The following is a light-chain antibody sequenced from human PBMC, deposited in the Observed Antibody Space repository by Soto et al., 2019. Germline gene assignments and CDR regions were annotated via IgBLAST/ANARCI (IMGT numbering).Light chain of an antibody. J-gene: IGLJ1*01. Sequence: QSALTQPASVSGSPGQSITISCTGTSSDVGNYNYVSWYQQHPGKAPKLMIYEVSNRPSGVSYRFSGSKSGNTASLTISGLQAEVEADYYCTSYTSYSTYVFGTGTKVTVL. CDR1: SSDVGNYNY. CDR2: EVS. V-gene: IGLV2-14*01. CDR3: TSYTSYSTYV.